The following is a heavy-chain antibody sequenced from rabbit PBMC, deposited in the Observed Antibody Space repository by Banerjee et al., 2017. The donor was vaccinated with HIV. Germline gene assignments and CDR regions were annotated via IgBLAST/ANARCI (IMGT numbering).Heavy chain of an antibody. Sequence: QSLEESGGDLVKPGASLTLTCTASGFSFSSYYMCWVRQAPGKGLEWIACIYTGISGSTWYANWAKGRFTISKTSSTTVTLQMTSLTAADTATYFCARESHYTFSAAGYAYTTGLNLWGPGTLVTVS. V-gene: IGHV1S40*01. CDR2: IYTGISGST. J-gene: IGHJ4*01. D-gene: IGHD6-1*01. CDR3: ARESHYTFSAAGYAYTTGLNL. CDR1: GFSFSSYY.